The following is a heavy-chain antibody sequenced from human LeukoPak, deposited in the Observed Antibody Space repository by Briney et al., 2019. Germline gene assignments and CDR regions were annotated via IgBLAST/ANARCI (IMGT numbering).Heavy chain of an antibody. J-gene: IGHJ4*02. Sequence: PGGSLRLSCAASGFTVSSKYMSWVRQAPGKGLEWVSIMYDGGRTYYSDALRGRFTISRDNSKNTLHLQMNSLRADDTAVYYCARGLTYSFLDYWGQGTQVTVSS. V-gene: IGHV3-53*01. CDR2: MYDGGRT. D-gene: IGHD5-12*01. CDR1: GFTVSSKY. CDR3: ARGLTYSFLDY.